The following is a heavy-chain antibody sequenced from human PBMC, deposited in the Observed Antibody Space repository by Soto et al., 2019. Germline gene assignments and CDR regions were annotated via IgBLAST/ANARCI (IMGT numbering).Heavy chain of an antibody. CDR2: ISGSGGST. V-gene: IGHV3-23*01. CDR3: AKDLVTMVRVH. D-gene: IGHD3-10*01. J-gene: IGHJ4*02. Sequence: EVQLLESGGGLVQPGGSLRLSCAASGFTFSSYAMCWVRQAPGKGLEWVSAISGSGGSTYYADSVKGRFTISRDNSKNTLDLQMNSLRAQDMAVYYCAKDLVTMVRVHWGQGTLVTVSS. CDR1: GFTFSSYA.